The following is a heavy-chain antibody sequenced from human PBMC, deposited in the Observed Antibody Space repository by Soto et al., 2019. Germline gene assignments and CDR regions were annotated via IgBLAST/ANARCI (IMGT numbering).Heavy chain of an antibody. J-gene: IGHJ6*03. D-gene: IGHD2-2*01. CDR2: IIPILGIA. V-gene: IGHV1-69*02. CDR1: GGTFSSYT. Sequence: QVQLVQSGAEVKKPGSSVKVSCKASGGTFSSYTISWVRQAPGQGLEWMGRIIPILGIANYAQKFQGRVRITADKFTSTAYMELSSLRSEDTAVYYCARGLVVVPAAMLNDYYYYMDVWGKGTTVTVSS. CDR3: ARGLVVVPAAMLNDYYYYMDV.